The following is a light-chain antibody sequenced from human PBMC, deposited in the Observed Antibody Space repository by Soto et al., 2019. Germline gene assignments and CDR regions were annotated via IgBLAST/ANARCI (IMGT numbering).Light chain of an antibody. Sequence: IQMTHASTSLSASLWDRDTNTCRASQDIGNDVGWYQQKPGKAPKRLIYLTYSLQTGVPSRFSGSGSGTDFSLTISSLQPEDSATYFCLQHNSYPRTFGQVTKVDIK. CDR1: QDIGND. CDR2: LTY. CDR3: LQHNSYPRT. V-gene: IGKV1-17*01. J-gene: IGKJ1*01.